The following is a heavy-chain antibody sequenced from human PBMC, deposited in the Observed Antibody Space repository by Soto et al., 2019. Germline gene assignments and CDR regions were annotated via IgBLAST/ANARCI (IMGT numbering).Heavy chain of an antibody. J-gene: IGHJ6*03. Sequence: SETLSLTCTVSGGSISSYYWSWIRQPPGKGLEWIGYIYYSGSTNYNPSLKSRVTISVDTSKNQFSLKLSSVTAADTAVYYCARDQGYYYMDVWGKGTTVTVSS. V-gene: IGHV4-59*01. CDR3: ARDQGYYYMDV. CDR1: GGSISSYY. CDR2: IYYSGST.